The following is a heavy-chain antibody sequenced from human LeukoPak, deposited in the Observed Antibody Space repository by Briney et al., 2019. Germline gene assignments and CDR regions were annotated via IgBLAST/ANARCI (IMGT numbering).Heavy chain of an antibody. D-gene: IGHD6-6*01. V-gene: IGHV4-59*08. J-gene: IGHJ4*02. CDR2: IYYSGST. Sequence: SETLSLTCTVSGGSISSYYWSWIRQPPGKGLEWIGYIYYSGSTNYNPSLKSRVTISVDTSKNQFSLKLSSVTAADTAVYYCARHARVAAFDYWGQGTLVTVSS. CDR1: GGSISSYY. CDR3: ARHARVAAFDY.